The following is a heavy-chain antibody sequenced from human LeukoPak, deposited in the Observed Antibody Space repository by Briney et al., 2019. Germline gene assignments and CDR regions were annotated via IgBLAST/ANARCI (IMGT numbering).Heavy chain of an antibody. CDR1: GFTFSSYA. CDR3: ARITMVRGVTLRYFDY. V-gene: IGHV3-23*01. J-gene: IGHJ4*02. D-gene: IGHD3-10*01. CDR2: ISGSGGST. Sequence: GGSLRLSCAASGFTFSSYAMSWVRQAPGKGLEWVSAISGSGGSTYYADSVKGRFTISRDNSKNTLYLQMNSLRAEDTAVYYCARITMVRGVTLRYFDYWGQGTLVTVSS.